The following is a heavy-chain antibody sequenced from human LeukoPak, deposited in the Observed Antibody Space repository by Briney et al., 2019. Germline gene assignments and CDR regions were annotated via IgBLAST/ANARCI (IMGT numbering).Heavy chain of an antibody. V-gene: IGHV3-23*01. CDR3: AKDNIVVVVAAPFDY. Sequence: PGGSLRLSCAASGFTFSSYAMSWVRQAPGKGLEWVSAISGSGGSTYYADSVKGRFTISRDNSKNTLYLQMNSLRAEDTAVYYCAKDNIVVVVAAPFDYWGQGTLVTVSS. CDR2: ISGSGGST. CDR1: GFTFSSYA. J-gene: IGHJ4*02. D-gene: IGHD2-15*01.